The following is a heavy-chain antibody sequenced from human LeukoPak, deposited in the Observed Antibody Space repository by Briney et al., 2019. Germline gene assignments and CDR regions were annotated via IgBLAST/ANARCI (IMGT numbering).Heavy chain of an antibody. CDR2: IIPIFGIA. D-gene: IGHD2-2*02. V-gene: IGHV1-69*04. J-gene: IGHJ6*02. CDR1: GGTFSSYA. Sequence: SVKVSCKASGGTFSSYAISWVRQAPGRGLEWMGRIIPIFGIANYAQKFQGRVTITADKSTSTAYMELSSLRSEDTAVYYCARGAGDCSSTSCYKGYYYYGMDVWGQGTTVTVSS. CDR3: ARGAGDCSSTSCYKGYYYYGMDV.